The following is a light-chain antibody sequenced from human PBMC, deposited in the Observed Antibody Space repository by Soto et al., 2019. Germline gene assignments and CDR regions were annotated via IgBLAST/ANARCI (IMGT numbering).Light chain of an antibody. Sequence: EIVLTQSPATLSLSPGERATLSCRVSQSIYTYLAWYQQTSGQAPRLLIYDASKRAPGVPVRFSGSGSGTDFTLTISTLEPEDVAVYFCQQRINWPLTFGGGTKVAVK. V-gene: IGKV3-11*01. CDR2: DAS. CDR3: QQRINWPLT. J-gene: IGKJ4*01. CDR1: QSIYTY.